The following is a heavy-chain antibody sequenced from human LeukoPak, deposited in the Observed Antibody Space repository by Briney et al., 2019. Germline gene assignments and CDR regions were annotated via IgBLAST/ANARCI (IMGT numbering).Heavy chain of an antibody. J-gene: IGHJ4*02. Sequence: GGSLRLSCAASGFTVSSSYMSWVRQAPGMRLEWIAYIRSSSSNMNYADSVKGRFTISRDDAKNSLYLQMNSLRVEDTAVYYCARDQAGGERDYWGQGTLVTVSS. CDR2: IRSSSSNM. D-gene: IGHD3-16*01. CDR1: GFTVSSSY. V-gene: IGHV3-11*06. CDR3: ARDQAGGERDY.